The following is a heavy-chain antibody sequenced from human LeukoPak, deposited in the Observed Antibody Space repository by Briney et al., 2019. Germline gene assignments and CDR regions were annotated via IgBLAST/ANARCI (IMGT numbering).Heavy chain of an antibody. V-gene: IGHV3-15*01. CDR2: IKSKTDGGTT. CDR3: TTDQLIVAHY. CDR1: GFTFSGYA. Sequence: GGSLRLSCAASGFTFSGYAMSWVRQAPGKGLEWVGRIKSKTDGGTTDYAAPVKGRFTISRDDSKNTLYLQMNSLKTEDTAVYYCTTDQLIVAHYWGQGTLVTVSS. J-gene: IGHJ4*02. D-gene: IGHD2-15*01.